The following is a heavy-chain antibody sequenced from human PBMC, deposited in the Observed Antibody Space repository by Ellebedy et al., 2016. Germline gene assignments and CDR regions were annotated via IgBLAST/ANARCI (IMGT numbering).Heavy chain of an antibody. J-gene: IGHJ3*02. V-gene: IGHV3-33*06. CDR2: IWYDESNK. D-gene: IGHD6-19*01. Sequence: GESLKISXAASGFTFSSYGMHWVRQAPGKGLEWVAVIWYDESNKYYADSVKGRFTISRDNSKNTLYLQMNSLRAEDTAVYYCAKTYSSGWYGTDAFDIWGQGTMVTVSS. CDR3: AKTYSSGWYGTDAFDI. CDR1: GFTFSSYG.